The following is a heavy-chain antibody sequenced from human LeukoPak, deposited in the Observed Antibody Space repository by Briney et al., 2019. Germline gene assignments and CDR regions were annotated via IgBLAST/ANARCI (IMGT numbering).Heavy chain of an antibody. CDR2: IHTSGST. J-gene: IGHJ4*02. V-gene: IGHV4-4*07. Sequence: SETLSLTCTVSGGSMSGYNWNWIRQPAGKGLEWIGRIHTSGSTNHNPSLKSRVTLSIDTSKNQFSLNLSSVTAADTAVYYCARDDGYSYGRDYWGQGTLVTVSS. D-gene: IGHD5-18*01. CDR1: GGSMSGYN. CDR3: ARDDGYSYGRDY.